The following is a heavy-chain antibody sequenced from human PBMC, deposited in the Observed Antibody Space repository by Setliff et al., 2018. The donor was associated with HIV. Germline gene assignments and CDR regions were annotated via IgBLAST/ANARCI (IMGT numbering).Heavy chain of an antibody. CDR2: IYWDDDK. V-gene: IGHV2-5*02. Sequence: SGPTLVNPTQTLTLTCTFSGFSLNTSGMAVGWIRQPPGKALEWLALIYWDDDKRYSPSLKSRLTITKDTSKNQVVLTMTNLDPVDTATYFCAHRLVVRWYFDYWGQGTLVTSPQ. CDR3: AHRLVVRWYFDY. CDR1: GFSLNTSGMA. J-gene: IGHJ4*02. D-gene: IGHD3-22*01.